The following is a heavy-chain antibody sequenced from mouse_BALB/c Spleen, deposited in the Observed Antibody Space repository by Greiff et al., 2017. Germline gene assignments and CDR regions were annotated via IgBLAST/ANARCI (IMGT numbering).Heavy chain of an antibody. CDR3: ARDGPIYYDYDGGPAWFAY. D-gene: IGHD2-4*01. CDR1: GYTFTSYW. CDR2: IAPGSGST. Sequence: ELVRPGASVKLSCKASGYTFTSYWINWIKQRPGQGLEWIGRIAPGSGSTYYNEMFKGKATLTVDTSSSTAYIQLSSLSSEDSAVYFCARDGPIYYDYDGGPAWFAYWGQGTLVTVSA. J-gene: IGHJ3*01. V-gene: IGHV1S41*01.